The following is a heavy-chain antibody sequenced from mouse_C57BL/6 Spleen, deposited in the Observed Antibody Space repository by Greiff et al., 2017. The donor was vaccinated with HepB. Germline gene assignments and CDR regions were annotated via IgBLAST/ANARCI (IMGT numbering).Heavy chain of an antibody. CDR1: GFTFSDYG. CDR2: ISSGSSTI. J-gene: IGHJ3*01. CDR3: ARGDGFSAWFAY. Sequence: EVMLVESGGGLVKPGGSLKLSCAASGFTFSDYGMHWVRQAPEKGLEWVAYISSGSSTIYYADTVKGRFTISRDNAKNTLFLQMTSLRSEDTAMYYCARGDGFSAWFAYWGQGTLVTVSA. D-gene: IGHD2-3*01. V-gene: IGHV5-17*01.